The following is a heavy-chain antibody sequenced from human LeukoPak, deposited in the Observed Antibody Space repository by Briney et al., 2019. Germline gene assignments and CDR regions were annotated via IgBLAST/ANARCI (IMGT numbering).Heavy chain of an antibody. D-gene: IGHD1-26*01. CDR1: GGSVSSGSYY. Sequence: PSETLSLTCTVSGGSVSSGSYYWSWIRQPPGKGLEWIGYIYYSGSTNYNPSLKSRVTISVDTSKNQFSLKLSSVTAADTAVYYCARWDGGHFDYWGQGTLVTVSS. CDR2: IYYSGST. J-gene: IGHJ4*02. V-gene: IGHV4-61*01. CDR3: ARWDGGHFDY.